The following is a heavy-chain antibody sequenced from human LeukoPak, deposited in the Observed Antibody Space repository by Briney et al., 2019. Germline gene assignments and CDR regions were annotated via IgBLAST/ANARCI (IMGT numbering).Heavy chain of an antibody. D-gene: IGHD5-12*01. CDR1: GFTFSSYA. Sequence: PGGSLRLSCAASGFTFSSYAMSWVRQAPGKGLEWVSAISGSGGSTYYADSVRGRFTISRDNSQNTLYLQMDSLRAEDTALYYCAEECSGYDFDYWGQGTLVTVSS. V-gene: IGHV3-23*01. CDR2: ISGSGGST. J-gene: IGHJ4*02. CDR3: AEECSGYDFDY.